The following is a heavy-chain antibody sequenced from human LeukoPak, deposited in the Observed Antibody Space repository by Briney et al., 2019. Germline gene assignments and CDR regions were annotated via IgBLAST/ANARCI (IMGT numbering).Heavy chain of an antibody. D-gene: IGHD3-10*01. CDR1: GFTFSNYA. CDR3: ARDSTYYYDSGSSGPHYFDN. J-gene: IGHJ4*02. Sequence: PGKSLRLSCAASGFTFSNYAMHWVRQAPGKGLEWVSLISSSGTYEYYADSVKGRFTISRDNSKNTLNLQLNSLRAEDTAVYYCARDSTYYYDSGSSGPHYFDNWGQGTLVTVSS. CDR2: ISSSGTYE. V-gene: IGHV3-30*01.